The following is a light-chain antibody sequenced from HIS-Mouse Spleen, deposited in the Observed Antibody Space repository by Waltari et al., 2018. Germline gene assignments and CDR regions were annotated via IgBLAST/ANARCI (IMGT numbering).Light chain of an antibody. CDR3: AAWDDSLSGPV. Sequence: QSVLTQPPSASGTPGQRVTLPCSGSRSNLRRTYVYWYPQLPGTAPKLLIYRNNQRPSGVPDRFSGSKSGTSASLAISGLRSEDEADYYCAAWDDSLSGPVFGGGTKLTVL. CDR1: RSNLRRTY. V-gene: IGLV1-47*01. CDR2: RNN. J-gene: IGLJ3*02.